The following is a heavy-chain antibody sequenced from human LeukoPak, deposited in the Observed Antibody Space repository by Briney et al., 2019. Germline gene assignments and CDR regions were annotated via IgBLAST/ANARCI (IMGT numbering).Heavy chain of an antibody. CDR2: ISGSGGST. V-gene: IGHV3-23*01. CDR1: GFTFSRYW. CDR3: AKGGAMIVVVAYYFDY. Sequence: HPGGSLRLSCAASGFTFSRYWMHWVRQAPGKGLEWVSAISGSGGSTYYADSVKGRFTISRDNSKNTLYLQMNSLRAEDTAVYYCAKGGAMIVVVAYYFDYWGQGTLVTVSS. J-gene: IGHJ4*02. D-gene: IGHD3-22*01.